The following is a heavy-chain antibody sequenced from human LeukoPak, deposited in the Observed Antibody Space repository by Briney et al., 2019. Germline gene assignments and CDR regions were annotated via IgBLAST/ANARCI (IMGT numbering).Heavy chain of an antibody. CDR1: GFTFSSYA. J-gene: IGHJ3*02. CDR3: ARDKGYCSSTSCYRDDAFDI. D-gene: IGHD2-2*02. V-gene: IGHV3-7*01. CDR2: IKQDGSEK. Sequence: GGSLRLSCAASGFTFSSYAVHWVRQAPGKGLEWVANIKQDGSEKYYVDSVKGRFTISRDNAKNSLYLQMNSLRAEDTAVYYCARDKGYCSSTSCYRDDAFDIWGQGTMVTVSS.